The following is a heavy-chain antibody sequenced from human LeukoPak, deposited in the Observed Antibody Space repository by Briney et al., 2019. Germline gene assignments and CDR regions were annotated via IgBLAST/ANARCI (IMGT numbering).Heavy chain of an antibody. CDR2: IIPIFGTA. J-gene: IGHJ4*02. D-gene: IGHD6-13*01. CDR3: ASKAFSSSSSDY. CDR1: GGTFSSYA. V-gene: IGHV1-69*06. Sequence: GASVKVSCKASGGTFSSYAITWVRQAPGQGLEWMGGIIPIFGTANYAQKFQGRVTITADKSTSTAYMELSSLRSEDTAVYYCASKAFSSSSSDYWGQGTLVTVSS.